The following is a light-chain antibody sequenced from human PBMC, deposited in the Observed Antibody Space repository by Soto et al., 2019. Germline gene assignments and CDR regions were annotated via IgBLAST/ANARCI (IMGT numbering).Light chain of an antibody. CDR1: QSVSSN. Sequence: EIVMTQSPATLSVSPGERATLSCRASQSVSSNLAWYQQKVGQAPRVLIYDASTRATGIPGRFSGSGSGTEFTLTISSLQSEVFAVYYCQQYNNWPETFSQGTKVEIK. J-gene: IGKJ1*01. V-gene: IGKV3-15*01. CDR2: DAS. CDR3: QQYNNWPET.